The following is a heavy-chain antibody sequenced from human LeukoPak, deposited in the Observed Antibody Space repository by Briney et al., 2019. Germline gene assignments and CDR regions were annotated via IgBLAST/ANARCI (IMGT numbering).Heavy chain of an antibody. Sequence: SETLSLTCTVSGGSISSSSYYWGWIRQPPGKGLEWIGSIYYSGSTYYNPSLKSRVTISVDTSKNQFSLKLSSVTAADTAVYYCARRVSGSPFDYWGQGTLVTVSS. CDR3: ARRVSGSPFDY. CDR2: IYYSGST. V-gene: IGHV4-39*07. CDR1: GGSISSSSYY. J-gene: IGHJ4*02. D-gene: IGHD1-26*01.